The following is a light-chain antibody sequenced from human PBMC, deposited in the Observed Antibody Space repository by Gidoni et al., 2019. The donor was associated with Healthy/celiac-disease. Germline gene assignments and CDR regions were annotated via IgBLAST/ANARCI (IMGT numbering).Light chain of an antibody. CDR1: SSDVCGYNY. CDR2: DVS. CDR3: SSYTSSSTLVV. V-gene: IGLV2-14*01. Sequence: QSALTQPASVSGPPGQSITISCTGTSSDVCGYNYVSWYQQHPGKAPKLMIYDVSNRPSGVSNRFSGSKSGNTASLTISGLQAEDEADYYCSSYTSSSTLVVFGGGTKLTVL. J-gene: IGLJ2*01.